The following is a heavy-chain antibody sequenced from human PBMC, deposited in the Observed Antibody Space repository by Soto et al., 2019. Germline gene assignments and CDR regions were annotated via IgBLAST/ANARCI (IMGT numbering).Heavy chain of an antibody. V-gene: IGHV1-58*01. D-gene: IGHD1-26*01. CDR3: AAEPAGGVGAFDI. J-gene: IGHJ3*02. CDR2: IVVGSGNT. Sequence: SVKISCKASGFTFTSSAVQWVRQARGQRLEWIGWIVVGSGNTNYAQKFQERVTITRDMSTSTAYMELSSLRSEDTAVYYCAAEPAGGVGAFDIWGQETMVAVSS. CDR1: GFTFTSSA.